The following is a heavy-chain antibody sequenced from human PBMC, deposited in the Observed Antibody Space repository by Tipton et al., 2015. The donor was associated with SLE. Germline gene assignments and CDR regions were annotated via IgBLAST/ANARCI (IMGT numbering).Heavy chain of an antibody. Sequence: TLSLTCAVNGGSFSGYHWSWIRQPPGKGLEWIGEIDHSGSSNYNPSLTSRVTISVDTSKNHFSLKLTSVTAADTAVYYCARDMGGPFDYWGQGALVSVSS. D-gene: IGHD2-15*01. J-gene: IGHJ4*02. CDR3: ARDMGGPFDY. CDR1: GGSFSGYH. CDR2: IDHSGSS. V-gene: IGHV4-34*01.